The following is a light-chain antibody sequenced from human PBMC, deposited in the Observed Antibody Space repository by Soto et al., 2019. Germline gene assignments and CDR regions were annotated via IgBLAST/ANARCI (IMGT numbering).Light chain of an antibody. CDR1: QSVSSNS. Sequence: EIVLTQSPGTLSLSPGERATLSCRASQSVSSNSLAWYRQKPGQAPRLLIYGASSRAIGIPDRFSGSGSGTDFTLTINRLEPEDFAVYYCQQYGSSLFTFGPGTKVDIK. J-gene: IGKJ3*01. CDR3: QQYGSSLFT. CDR2: GAS. V-gene: IGKV3-20*01.